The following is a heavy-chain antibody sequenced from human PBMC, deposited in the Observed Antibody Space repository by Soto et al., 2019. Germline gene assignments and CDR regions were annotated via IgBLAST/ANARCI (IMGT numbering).Heavy chain of an antibody. CDR3: AQLLRDGYPSCYFDL. J-gene: IGHJ2*01. CDR1: GFSLSTSGVG. V-gene: IGHV2-5*02. D-gene: IGHD5-12*01. CDR2: IYWDDDK. Sequence: QITLKESDPPLVKPTQTRTLTCTYSGFSLSTSGVGVGWIRQPPGKPLEWLAFIYWDDDKRYSPSLKSRLTITKDTSKSQVVLTMTNMDPVDTATYYCAQLLRDGYPSCYFDLWGRGTLVTVSS.